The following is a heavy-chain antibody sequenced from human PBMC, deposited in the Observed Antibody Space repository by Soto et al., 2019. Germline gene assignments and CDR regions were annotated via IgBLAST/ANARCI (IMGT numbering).Heavy chain of an antibody. CDR1: GFTFSRHG. CDR3: AKVDVSTAGSLDY. CDR2: INPSGDST. J-gene: IGHJ4*02. D-gene: IGHD6-13*01. V-gene: IGHV3-23*01. Sequence: HPGGSLRLSCVASGFTFSRHGLSWVRQAPGKGLEWVSTINPSGDSTFYADSVKGRFTIFRDNSKNTVYLQMNSLSVGDTAVYLCAKVDVSTAGSLDYWGQGALVTVSS.